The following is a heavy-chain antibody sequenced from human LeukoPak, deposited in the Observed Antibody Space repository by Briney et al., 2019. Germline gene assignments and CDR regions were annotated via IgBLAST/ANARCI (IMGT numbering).Heavy chain of an antibody. Sequence: SETLSLTCAVYGGSFSGYYWSWTRQPPGKGLEWIGEINHSGSTNYNPSLKSRVTISVDTSKNQLSLKLSSVTAADTAVFYCARSHYYDSSGSHNNWFDPWGQGTLVTVSS. V-gene: IGHV4-34*01. D-gene: IGHD3-22*01. CDR2: INHSGST. CDR1: GGSFSGYY. J-gene: IGHJ5*02. CDR3: ARSHYYDSSGSHNNWFDP.